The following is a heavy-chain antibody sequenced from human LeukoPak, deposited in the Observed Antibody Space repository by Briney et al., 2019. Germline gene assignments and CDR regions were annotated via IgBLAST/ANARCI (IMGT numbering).Heavy chain of an antibody. J-gene: IGHJ4*02. Sequence: GGSLRLSCTTSGFAFDDFAMRGVRRPAGGGGEWVGLMRRRAYGGAAEYAASVKGRFIISRDDSKGIAYLQMNSLKTEDTAVYYCSRNGLVDFDYWGQGSRVIVSP. CDR2: MRRRAYGGAA. CDR1: GFAFDDFA. CDR3: SRNGLVDFDY. V-gene: IGHV3-49*04.